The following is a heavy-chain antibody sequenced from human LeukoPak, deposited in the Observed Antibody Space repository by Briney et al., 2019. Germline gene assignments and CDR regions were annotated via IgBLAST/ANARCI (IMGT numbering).Heavy chain of an antibody. D-gene: IGHD1-26*01. J-gene: IGHJ3*01. V-gene: IGHV3-21*01. Sequence: PGGSLTLSCAASGFSFTANSMNWVRQAPGKGLERITSISSGSTDISYADSVKGRFSTSRDNAQNSVYLQMNSLRAEDTATYYCARPKWEQPPRGAFDFWGHGTVVTVSS. CDR1: GFSFTANS. CDR2: ISSGSTDI. CDR3: ARPKWEQPPRGAFDF.